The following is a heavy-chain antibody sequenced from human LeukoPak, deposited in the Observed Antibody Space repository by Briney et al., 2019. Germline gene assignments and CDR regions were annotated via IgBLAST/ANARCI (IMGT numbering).Heavy chain of an antibody. V-gene: IGHV4-59*01. CDR1: GDSINTFY. Sequence: SETLSLTCIVSGDSINTFYWSWIRQPPEKGLEWIGYTSNSGGPNHNPSLRGRGTISLDTSKNQFSLRLTSVTAADTAVYYCARGERPGPDFWGQGTLVTVSS. J-gene: IGHJ4*02. CDR2: TSNSGGP. CDR3: ARGERPGPDF. D-gene: IGHD5-24*01.